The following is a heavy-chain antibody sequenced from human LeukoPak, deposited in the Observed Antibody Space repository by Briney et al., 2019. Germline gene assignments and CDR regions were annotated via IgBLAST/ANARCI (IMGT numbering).Heavy chain of an antibody. CDR2: INTNTGNP. CDR3: ARGGMATIVGYGYYFDY. CDR1: GYTFKSYV. V-gene: IGHV7-4-1*02. D-gene: IGHD5-24*01. J-gene: IGHJ4*02. Sequence: ASVKVSCKASGYTFKSYVMNWVRQAPGQGLEWMGWINTNTGNPTYAQGFTGRFVFSLDTSVSTAYLQISSLKAEDTAVYYCARGGMATIVGYGYYFDYWGQGTLVTVSS.